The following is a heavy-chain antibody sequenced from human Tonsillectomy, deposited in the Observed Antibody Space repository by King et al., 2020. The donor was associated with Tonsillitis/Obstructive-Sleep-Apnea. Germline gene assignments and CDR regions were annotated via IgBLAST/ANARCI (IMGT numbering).Heavy chain of an antibody. Sequence: VQLVESGGGVVQPGRSLRLSCAASGFTFSSYAMPWVRQAPGKGLEGVAVILYDGKNKYYADSVKGRITISRDNSKNTLYLQMNSLRAEDTAVYSCARDGEDCDPFYYFDYWGQGTLVTVSS. CDR3: ARDGEDCDPFYYFDY. J-gene: IGHJ4*02. D-gene: IGHD2-21*02. CDR1: GFTFSSYA. V-gene: IGHV3-30*01. CDR2: ILYDGKNK.